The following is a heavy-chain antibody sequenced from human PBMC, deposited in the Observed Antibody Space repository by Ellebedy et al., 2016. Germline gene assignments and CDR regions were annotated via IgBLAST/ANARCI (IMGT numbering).Heavy chain of an antibody. CDR2: IVVGSGNT. V-gene: IGHV1-58*02. J-gene: IGHJ4*02. CDR3: AADDGGNPVRPDY. Sequence: ASVKVSCKASGFTFTSSAMQWVRQARGQRLEWIGWIVVGSGNTNYAQKFQERVTITRDMSTSTAYMELSSLRSEDTAVYYCAADDGGNPVRPDYWGQGTLVTVSS. CDR1: GFTFTSSA. D-gene: IGHD4-23*01.